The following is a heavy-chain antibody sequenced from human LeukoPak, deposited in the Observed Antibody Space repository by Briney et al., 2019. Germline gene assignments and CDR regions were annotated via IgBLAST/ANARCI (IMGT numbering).Heavy chain of an antibody. CDR2: ISSGGGST. CDR3: AKDFKTMVITPD. Sequence: GGSLTLSCAASGFTFSSYTMSWVRQAPGKGLEWVSAISSGGGSTYYADSVKGRFTISRDNSNNTLYLQMNSLRAEDTAVYYCAKDFKTMVITPDWGQGTLVTVSS. D-gene: IGHD4/OR15-4a*01. V-gene: IGHV3-23*01. J-gene: IGHJ4*02. CDR1: GFTFSSYT.